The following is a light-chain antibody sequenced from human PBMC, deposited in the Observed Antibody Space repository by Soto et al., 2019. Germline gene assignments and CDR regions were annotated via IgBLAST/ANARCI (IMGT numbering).Light chain of an antibody. CDR3: QQYNSYSPWT. J-gene: IGKJ1*01. CDR2: KAS. Sequence: DIQMTQSPSTLSASVGDRVTITCRAIQSISSWLAWYQQKPGKAPKLLIYKASSLESGVPSGFSGSGSGTEFTLTISSLQPDDFATYYCQQYNSYSPWTFGQGTKVDIK. CDR1: QSISSW. V-gene: IGKV1-5*03.